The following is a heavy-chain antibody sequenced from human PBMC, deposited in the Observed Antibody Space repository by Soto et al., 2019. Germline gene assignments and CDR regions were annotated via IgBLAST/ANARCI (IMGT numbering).Heavy chain of an antibody. J-gene: IGHJ6*02. V-gene: IGHV3-7*03. Sequence: GGSLRLSCAASGFTFSSYWMSWVRQAPGKGLEWVANIKQDGSEKYYVDSVKGRFTISRDNAKNSLYLQMNSLRAEDTAVYYCARDSLYYHFWSGYPSYGMDVWGQGTTVTVSS. CDR2: IKQDGSEK. CDR3: ARDSLYYHFWSGYPSYGMDV. D-gene: IGHD3-3*01. CDR1: GFTFSSYW.